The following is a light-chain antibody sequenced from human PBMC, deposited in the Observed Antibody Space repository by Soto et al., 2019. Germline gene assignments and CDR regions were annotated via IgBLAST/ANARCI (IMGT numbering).Light chain of an antibody. V-gene: IGKV1-39*01. CDR2: AAS. CDR1: QSISSY. J-gene: IGKJ3*01. Sequence: DIQMTQSPSSLSASVGDRVTITCRASQSISSYLNWYQQKPGKAPKLLIYAASSLQSGVPSRFSGSGSGTDFILNISSLQPEDFATYYCQQSYSTPRPFGPGTKVDIK. CDR3: QQSYSTPRP.